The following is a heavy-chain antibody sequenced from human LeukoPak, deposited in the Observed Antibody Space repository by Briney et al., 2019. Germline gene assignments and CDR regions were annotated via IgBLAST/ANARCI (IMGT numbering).Heavy chain of an antibody. J-gene: IGHJ5*02. D-gene: IGHD6-13*01. Sequence: SETLSLTCTVSGGSISSGGYYWSWIRQHPGKGLEWIGYIYYSGSTYYNPSLKSRVTISVDTSKNQFSLKLSSVTAADTAVYYCARRGIAAAGKAYNWFDPWGQGTLVTVSS. V-gene: IGHV4-31*03. CDR3: ARRGIAAAGKAYNWFDP. CDR1: GGSISSGGYY. CDR2: IYYSGST.